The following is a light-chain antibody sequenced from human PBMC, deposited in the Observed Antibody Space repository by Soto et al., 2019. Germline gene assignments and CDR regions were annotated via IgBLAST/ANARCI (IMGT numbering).Light chain of an antibody. CDR3: SSYTGSSTLGEM. Sequence: QSVLTQPASVSGSPGQSITISCTGTSSDVGGYNSVSWYQQHPGKAPKLMIYEVNNRPSGVSDRFSGSKSGNTASLTISGLQAEDEAVYFCSSYTGSSTLGEMFGGGTKLTVL. V-gene: IGLV2-14*01. J-gene: IGLJ3*02. CDR2: EVN. CDR1: SSDVGGYNS.